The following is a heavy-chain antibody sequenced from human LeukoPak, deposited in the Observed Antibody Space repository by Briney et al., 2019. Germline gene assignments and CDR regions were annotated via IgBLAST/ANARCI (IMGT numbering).Heavy chain of an antibody. D-gene: IGHD3-3*01. CDR1: GYTFTGYY. V-gene: IGHV1-2*06. J-gene: IGHJ5*02. CDR2: INSNSGGT. Sequence: ASVKVSCKASGYTFTGYYLHWVRQAPGQGLEWMGRINSNSGGTNYAQKFQGRVTLTRDTSISTAYMELSSLRSDDTAVYYCARGRFLEWFTLRFDPWGQGTLVTVSS. CDR3: ARGRFLEWFTLRFDP.